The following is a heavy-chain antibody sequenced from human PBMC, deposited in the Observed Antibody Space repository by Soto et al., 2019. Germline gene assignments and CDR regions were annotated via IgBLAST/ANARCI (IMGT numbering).Heavy chain of an antibody. CDR1: GFTFSSST. CDR3: AIETYYYYGMDV. J-gene: IGHJ6*02. CDR2: IIDSGGYT. V-gene: IGHV3-23*01. Sequence: GGSLRLSCAASGFTFSSSTMNWVRQAPGKGLEWVSAIIDSGGYTYYADSVKGRFTISRDNSKNTLYLQMNSLRAEDTALYYCAIETYYYYGMDVWGQGTTVTVSS.